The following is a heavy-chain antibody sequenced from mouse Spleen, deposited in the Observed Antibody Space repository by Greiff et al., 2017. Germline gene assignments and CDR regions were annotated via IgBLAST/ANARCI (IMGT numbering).Heavy chain of an antibody. Sequence: QVQLKESGPELVKPGASVKISCKASGYAFSSSWMNWVKQRPGKGLEWIGRIYPGDGDTNYNGKFKGKATLTADKSSSTAYMQLSSLTSEDSAVYFCARSITTVAYFDYWGQGTTLTVSS. CDR2: IYPGDGDT. CDR1: GYAFSSSW. D-gene: IGHD1-1*01. J-gene: IGHJ2*01. CDR3: ARSITTVAYFDY. V-gene: IGHV1-82*01.